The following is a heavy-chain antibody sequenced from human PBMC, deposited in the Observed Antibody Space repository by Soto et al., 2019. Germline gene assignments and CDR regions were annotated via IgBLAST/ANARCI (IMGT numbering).Heavy chain of an antibody. CDR2: IFYNGNA. CDR3: ARQIVDTAMVVGMDV. V-gene: IGHV4-39*01. D-gene: IGHD5-18*01. Sequence: SETLSLTCSVSNGSISNPIYYWAWIRQPPGKGLEWIGSIFYNGNAYYNPSLKSRVTMSVDTSQNQFSLKLSSVTAADTAVYYCARQIVDTAMVVGMDVWGQGATVTVSS. J-gene: IGHJ6*02. CDR1: NGSISNPIYY.